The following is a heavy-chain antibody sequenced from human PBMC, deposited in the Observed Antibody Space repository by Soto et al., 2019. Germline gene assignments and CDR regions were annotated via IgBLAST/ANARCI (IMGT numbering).Heavy chain of an antibody. J-gene: IGHJ4*02. Sequence: EVQLVESGGGLVQPGGSLRLSCAASGFTLSNYWMHWARQAPGKGLVWVSRISSDGSSTNYADSVKGRFTISRDNAKNTLHLQMNSLRAEDTAVYYCARVPYCSSSSCYGYFDSWGQGTLVTVSS. V-gene: IGHV3-74*01. D-gene: IGHD2-2*01. CDR1: GFTLSNYW. CDR2: ISSDGSST. CDR3: ARVPYCSSSSCYGYFDS.